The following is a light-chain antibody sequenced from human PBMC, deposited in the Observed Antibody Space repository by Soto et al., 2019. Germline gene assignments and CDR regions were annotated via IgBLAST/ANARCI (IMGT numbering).Light chain of an antibody. CDR2: AAS. CDR1: QGISSY. Sequence: AIRMTQTPSSLSASTGDRVTITCRASQGISSYLAWYQQKPGKAPKLLIYAASTLQSRVPSRFSGSGSGTDFTLTISCLQSEDFATYYCQQYYSYPPLTFGGGTKVDIK. J-gene: IGKJ4*01. CDR3: QQYYSYPPLT. V-gene: IGKV1-8*01.